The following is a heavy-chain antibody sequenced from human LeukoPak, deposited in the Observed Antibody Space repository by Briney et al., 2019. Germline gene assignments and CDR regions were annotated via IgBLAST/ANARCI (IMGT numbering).Heavy chain of an antibody. J-gene: IGHJ4*02. D-gene: IGHD6-6*01. CDR3: ARDLGTRKSIAFAD. V-gene: IGHV3-21*01. Sequence: PGGSLRLSCAASGFSFSSYRMNWVRQAPGKGLEWVASISSNNGYIYYADSVKGRFTISRDNGETSLHLQMNSLRAEDAAVYYCARDLGTRKSIAFADWGQGTLVTVSS. CDR2: ISSNNGYI. CDR1: GFSFSSYR.